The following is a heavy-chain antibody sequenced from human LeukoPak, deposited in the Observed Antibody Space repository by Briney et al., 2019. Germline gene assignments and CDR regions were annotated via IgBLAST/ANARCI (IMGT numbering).Heavy chain of an antibody. CDR2: IWYDGSNK. J-gene: IGHJ4*02. CDR3: ARDRLYCSGGSCYSNFDY. Sequence: SGGSLRLSCAASGFTFSSYGMPWVRQAPGKGLEWVAVIWYDGSNKYYADSVKGRFTISRDNSKNTLYLQMNSLRAEDTAVYYCARDRLYCSGGSCYSNFDYWGQGTLVTVS. D-gene: IGHD2-15*01. V-gene: IGHV3-33*01. CDR1: GFTFSSYG.